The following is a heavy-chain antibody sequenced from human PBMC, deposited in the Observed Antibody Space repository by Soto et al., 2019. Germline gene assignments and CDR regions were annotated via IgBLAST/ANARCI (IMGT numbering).Heavy chain of an antibody. CDR3: ARYYRGSGRYFFDY. V-gene: IGHV3-7*03. J-gene: IGHJ4*02. D-gene: IGHD6-19*01. CDR1: GFTFISSF. CDR2: INQDGGVT. Sequence: LRLSCVASGFTFISSFMGWIRQAPGRGLEWVANINQDGGVTYYVDSVEGRFTISRDNTKDSLYLQMNSLRGEDTAIYYCARYYRGSGRYFFDYWGQGTPVTVSS.